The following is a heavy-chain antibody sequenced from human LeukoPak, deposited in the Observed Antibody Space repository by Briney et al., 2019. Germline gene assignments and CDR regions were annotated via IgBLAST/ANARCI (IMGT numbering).Heavy chain of an antibody. V-gene: IGHV3-30*14. CDR1: GFTFSSYA. CDR3: ARDRHGSGSYMAFDI. D-gene: IGHD3-10*01. Sequence: PGGSLRLSCAASGFTFSSYAMHWVRQAPGKGLEWVAVISYDGSNKYYADSVKGRFTISRDNSKNTLYLQMNSLRAEDTAVYYCARDRHGSGSYMAFDIWGQGTMVTVSS. CDR2: ISYDGSNK. J-gene: IGHJ3*02.